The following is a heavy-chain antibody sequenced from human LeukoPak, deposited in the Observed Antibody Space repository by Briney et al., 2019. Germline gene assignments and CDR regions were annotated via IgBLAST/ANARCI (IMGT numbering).Heavy chain of an antibody. Sequence: GGSLRLSCAASGFTFSSYGMHWVRQAPGKGLEWVAVISYDGSNKYYADSVKGRFTISRDNSKNTLYLQMNSLRAEDTAVYYCAKDLYSGEYYFDYWGQGTLVTVSS. V-gene: IGHV3-30*18. CDR1: GFTFSSYG. D-gene: IGHD6-19*01. J-gene: IGHJ4*02. CDR3: AKDLYSGEYYFDY. CDR2: ISYDGSNK.